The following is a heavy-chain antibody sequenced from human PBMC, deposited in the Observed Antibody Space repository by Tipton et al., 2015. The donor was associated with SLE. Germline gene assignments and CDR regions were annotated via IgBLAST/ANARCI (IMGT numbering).Heavy chain of an antibody. Sequence: LRLSCAVYGGSFSGYYWSWIRQPPKKGLEWIGEINHGGSTNYNPSLKSRVTISVDTSKNQFSLKLTSVTAADTAVYYCAIGRRLLHVDYWAQGSLVTVSS. CDR2: INHGGST. V-gene: IGHV4-34*01. J-gene: IGHJ4*02. CDR1: GGSFSGYY. CDR3: AIGRRLLHVDY. D-gene: IGHD2-21*01.